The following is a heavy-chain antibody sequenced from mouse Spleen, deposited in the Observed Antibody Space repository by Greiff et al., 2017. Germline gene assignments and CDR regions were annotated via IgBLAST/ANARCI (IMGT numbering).Heavy chain of an antibody. CDR1: GFTFSDYG. CDR3: ARNGYSAWFAY. CDR2: ISSGPSTI. V-gene: IGHV5-17*01. J-gene: IGHJ3*01. Sequence: DVMLVESGGGLVQPGGSLKLSCAASGFTFSDYGMHWVRQAPEKGLEWVAYISSGPSTIYYADTVKGRFTISRGNAKNTRFMQMTGLRSEHTTMYYCARNGYSAWFAYWAPGTLVTVSA. D-gene: IGHD2-2*01.